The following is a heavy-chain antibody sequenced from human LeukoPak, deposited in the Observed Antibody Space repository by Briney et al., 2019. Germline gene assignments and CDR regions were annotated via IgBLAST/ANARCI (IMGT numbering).Heavy chain of an antibody. CDR1: GGSFSGYY. Sequence: KTSETLSLTCAVYGGSFSGYYWSWIRQPPGKGLEWIGEINHSGSTNYNPSLKSRVTISVDTSKNQFSLKLSSVTAADTAVYYCARHSPGYYYYGMDVWGQGTTVTVSS. V-gene: IGHV4-34*01. CDR3: ARHSPGYYYYGMDV. CDR2: INHSGST. J-gene: IGHJ6*02. D-gene: IGHD1-26*01.